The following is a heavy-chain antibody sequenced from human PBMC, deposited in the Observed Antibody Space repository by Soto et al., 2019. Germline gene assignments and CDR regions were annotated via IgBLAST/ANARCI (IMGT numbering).Heavy chain of an antibody. CDR1: GFSLSTSGVG. V-gene: IGHV2-5*02. J-gene: IGHJ3*02. CDR3: AHSDYEISTGYSTFDI. D-gene: IGHD3-9*01. Sequence: QITLKESGPTLVKPTQTLTLTCTFSGFSLSTSGVGVGWIRQPPGKALEWLALIYCDDDKRYSPSPKSTLTMTIDTYKNQTSLTLTNMDPGDTATYYSAHSDYEISTGYSTFDIWGQGTMVTVSS. CDR2: IYCDDDK.